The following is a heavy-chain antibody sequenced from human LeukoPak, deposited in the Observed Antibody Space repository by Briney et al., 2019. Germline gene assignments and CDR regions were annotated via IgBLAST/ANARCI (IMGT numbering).Heavy chain of an antibody. J-gene: IGHJ5*02. CDR2: MNPNSGNT. CDR1: GYTFTSYD. D-gene: IGHD1-7*01. CDR3: ARELGNCNYGDGLFDP. V-gene: IGHV1-8*01. Sequence: ASVKVSCKASGYTFTSYDINWVRQATGQGLEWMGWMNPNSGNTGYAQKFQGRVTMTRNTSISTAYMELSSLRSEDTAVYYCARELGNCNYGDGLFDPWGQGTLVTVSP.